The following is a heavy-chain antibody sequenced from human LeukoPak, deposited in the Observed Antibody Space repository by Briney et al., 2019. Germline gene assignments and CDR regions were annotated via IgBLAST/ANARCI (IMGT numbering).Heavy chain of an antibody. CDR1: GGSFSGYY. CDR2: INHSGST. D-gene: IGHD3-16*01. CDR3: ARAVSPGGKNDAFDI. J-gene: IGHJ3*02. V-gene: IGHV4-34*01. Sequence: TSETLSLTCAVYGGSFSGYYWSWIRQPPGKGLEWIGEINHSGSTNYNPSLKSRVTISVDTSKNQFSLKLSSVTAADTAVYYCARAVSPGGKNDAFDIWGQGTMVTVSS.